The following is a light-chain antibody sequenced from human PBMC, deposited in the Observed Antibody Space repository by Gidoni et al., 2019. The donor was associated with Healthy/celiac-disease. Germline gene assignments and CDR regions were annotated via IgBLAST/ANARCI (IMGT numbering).Light chain of an antibody. V-gene: IGKV1-33*01. CDR1: QDISNY. CDR2: DAS. Sequence: DSQTTQSPSSLSASVGDRVTIPCLASQDISNYLNWYQQKPGKAPKLLIYDASNLETGVPSRFSGSGSGTDFTFTISSLQPEDIATYYCQQYDNLLLTFGGGTKVEIK. CDR3: QQYDNLLLT. J-gene: IGKJ4*01.